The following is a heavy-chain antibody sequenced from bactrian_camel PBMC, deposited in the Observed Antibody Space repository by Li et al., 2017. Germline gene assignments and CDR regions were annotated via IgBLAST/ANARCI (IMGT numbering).Heavy chain of an antibody. CDR3: ATNTVTDGVAEFSY. D-gene: IGHD2*01. V-gene: IGHV3-2*01. J-gene: IGHJ4*01. CDR1: GFTFSNYF. CDR2: IHSDGSKT. Sequence: HVQLVESGGGLVQPGGSLSVSCAASGFTFSNYFMSWVRQAPGKGLEWVSSIHSDGSKTSYADSVKGRFSISRDDAKRMLYLQLNDLKSEDTSLHYCATNTVTDGVAEFSYWGQGTQVTVS.